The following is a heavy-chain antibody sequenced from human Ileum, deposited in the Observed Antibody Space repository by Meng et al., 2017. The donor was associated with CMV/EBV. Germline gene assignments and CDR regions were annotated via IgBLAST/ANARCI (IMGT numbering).Heavy chain of an antibody. CDR3: ARGRGIAAAGTGVYYYYGMDV. J-gene: IGHJ6*02. V-gene: IGHV1-69*10. Sequence: SVKVSCKASGGTFSSYAISWVRQAPGQGLEWMGGIIPILGIANYAQKFQGRVPITADKSTSTAYMELSSLRCEDTAVYYCARGRGIAAAGTGVYYYYGMDVWGQGTTVTVSS. CDR1: GGTFSSYA. D-gene: IGHD6-13*01. CDR2: IIPILGIA.